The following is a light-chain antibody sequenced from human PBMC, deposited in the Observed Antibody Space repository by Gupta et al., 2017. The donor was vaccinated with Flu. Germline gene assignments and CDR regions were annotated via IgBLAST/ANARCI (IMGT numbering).Light chain of an antibody. V-gene: IGKV1-16*02. CDR1: QDIGNY. CDR2: AAS. CDR3: QQYHSFPVT. Sequence: IQMTPSPSSLSASVGDRVTFTCRASQDIGNYLAWFQQKPGEAPKSLIYAASTLHEGVPSKFNGSGSGTDFTLTVTGLQPEDVATFYCQQYHSFPVTFGQGTKLEI. J-gene: IGKJ2*01.